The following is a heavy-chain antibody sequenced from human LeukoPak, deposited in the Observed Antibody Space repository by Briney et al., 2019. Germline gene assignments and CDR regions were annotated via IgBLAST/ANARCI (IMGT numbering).Heavy chain of an antibody. Sequence: PGGSLRLSCAASGFTFSSYAMHWVRQAPGKGLEWVAVISYDGSNKYYADSVKGRFTISRDNSKNTLYLQMNSLRAEDTAVYYCAREYYDSSGPGAFDIWGQGTMVTVSS. CDR1: GFTFSSYA. V-gene: IGHV3-30-3*01. J-gene: IGHJ3*02. CDR3: AREYYDSSGPGAFDI. CDR2: ISYDGSNK. D-gene: IGHD3-22*01.